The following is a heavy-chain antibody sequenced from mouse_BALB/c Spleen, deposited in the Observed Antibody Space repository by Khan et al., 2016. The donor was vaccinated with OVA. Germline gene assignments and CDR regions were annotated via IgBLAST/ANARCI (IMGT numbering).Heavy chain of an antibody. Sequence: EVELVESGPELMKPGASVKISCQASGYSFTNYYIHWVKQSHGKSLEWIGYIDPFNGGTSYNQKFKGKATLTVDKSSSTAYMHLSSLTSEDSAVYYWERHGSTSWFAYWGQGTLVTVSA. CDR3: ERHGSTSWFAY. V-gene: IGHV1S135*01. J-gene: IGHJ3*01. D-gene: IGHD1-1*01. CDR1: GYSFTNYY. CDR2: IDPFNGGT.